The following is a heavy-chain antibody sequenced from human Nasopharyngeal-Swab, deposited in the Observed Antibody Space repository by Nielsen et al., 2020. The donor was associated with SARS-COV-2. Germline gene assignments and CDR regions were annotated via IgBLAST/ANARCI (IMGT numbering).Heavy chain of an antibody. J-gene: IGHJ6*03. CDR3: ARGGQPFYYYYMDV. D-gene: IGHD3-16*01. Sequence: DSLKISCKGSGYRFPSYWIGWLRQMPGKGLEWMGIIYPGDSETRYSPSFQGQVTISADQSINTAYLQWSSLKASDTAMYFCARGGQPFYYYYMDVWGKGTTVTVSS. V-gene: IGHV5-51*01. CDR2: IYPGDSET. CDR1: GYRFPSYW.